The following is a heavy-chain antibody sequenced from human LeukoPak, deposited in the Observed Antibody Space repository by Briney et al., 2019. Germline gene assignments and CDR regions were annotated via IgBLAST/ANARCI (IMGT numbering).Heavy chain of an antibody. D-gene: IGHD2-2*01. CDR2: MNPNSGNT. CDR3: ARSALIVPAARRYYFDY. V-gene: IGHV1-8*02. CDR1: GYTFGGYH. J-gene: IGHJ4*02. Sequence: GASVKVSCKASGYTFGGYHLLWMRQATGQGLEWMGWMNPNSGNTGYAQKFQGRVTMTRNTSISTAYMELSSLRSEDTAVYYCARSALIVPAARRYYFDYWGQGTLVTVSS.